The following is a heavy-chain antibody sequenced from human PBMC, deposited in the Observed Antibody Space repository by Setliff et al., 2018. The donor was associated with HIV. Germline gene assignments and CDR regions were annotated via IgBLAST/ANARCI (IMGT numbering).Heavy chain of an antibody. V-gene: IGHV1-18*01. CDR1: GYIFTSYG. CDR2: IDPQNAGT. D-gene: IGHD3-3*01. Sequence: ASVKVSCKASGYIFTSYGISWVRRAPGQGLEWMGRIDPQNAGTNFPQKFQGRVTMTWDRSTRTAYMELRSLTFDDTAVYYCARDPIGIDFGLSYYMDVWGKGTAVTVSS. J-gene: IGHJ6*03. CDR3: ARDPIGIDFGLSYYMDV.